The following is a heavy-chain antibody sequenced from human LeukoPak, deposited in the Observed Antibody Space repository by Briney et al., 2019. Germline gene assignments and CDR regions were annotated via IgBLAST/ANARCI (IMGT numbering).Heavy chain of an antibody. CDR1: GGSISSYY. Sequence: KSSETLSLTCTVSGGSISSYYWSWIRQPPGKGLEWIGYICYSGSTNYNPSLKSRVTISVDTSKNQFSLKLSSVTAADTAVYYCAREMVRGVINPYNWFDPWGQGTLVTVSS. D-gene: IGHD3-10*01. J-gene: IGHJ5*02. V-gene: IGHV4-59*01. CDR2: ICYSGST. CDR3: AREMVRGVINPYNWFDP.